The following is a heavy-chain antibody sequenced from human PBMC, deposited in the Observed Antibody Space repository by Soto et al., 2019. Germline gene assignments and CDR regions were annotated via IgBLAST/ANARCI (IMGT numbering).Heavy chain of an antibody. Sequence: WTWIRQTPGKGLEWIGEINDSGNINYNPSLKSRFTILVDTAKKQISLKLSSVTAADTAVYYCARGLILWFGELSRRGGYYYYMDVWGKGTTVTVSS. D-gene: IGHD3-10*01. CDR3: ARGLILWFGELSRRGGYYYYMDV. V-gene: IGHV4-34*01. J-gene: IGHJ6*03. CDR2: INDSGNI.